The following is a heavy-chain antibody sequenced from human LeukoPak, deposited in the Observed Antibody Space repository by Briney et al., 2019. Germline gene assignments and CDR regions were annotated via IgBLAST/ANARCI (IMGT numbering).Heavy chain of an antibody. CDR1: GGSISSYY. J-gene: IGHJ4*02. CDR3: ARSGYYYDSSGYVY. CDR2: IYTSGST. Sequence: SETLSLTCTVSGGSISSYYWSWIRQPAGKGLEGIGRIYTSGSTNYNPSLKSRVTMSVDTSKNQFSLKLSSVTAADTAVYYCARSGYYYDSSGYVYWGQGTLVTVSS. V-gene: IGHV4-4*07. D-gene: IGHD3-22*01.